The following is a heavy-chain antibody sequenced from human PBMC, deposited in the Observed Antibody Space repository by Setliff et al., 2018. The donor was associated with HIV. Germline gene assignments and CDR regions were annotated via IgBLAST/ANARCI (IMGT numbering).Heavy chain of an antibody. CDR2: IYYSGSA. J-gene: IGHJ4*02. CDR1: GGSISSDDSY. Sequence: SETLSLTCTVSGGSISSDDSYWSWIRQPPGKGLQWIGYIYYSGSAYYNPSLRSRVTISTDTSKSQFSLNLNSVSAADTAMYYCARRSRKSGATDYWGQGILVTVLL. D-gene: IGHD3-10*01. CDR3: ARRSRKSGATDY. V-gene: IGHV4-30-4*01.